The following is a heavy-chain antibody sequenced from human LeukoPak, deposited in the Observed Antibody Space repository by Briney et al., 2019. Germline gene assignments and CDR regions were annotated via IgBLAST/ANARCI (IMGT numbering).Heavy chain of an antibody. J-gene: IGHJ6*03. Sequence: SETLSLTCTVSGGSISSSSYYWGWIRQPPGKGLEWIGSIYYSGSTYYNPSLKSRVTISVDTSKNQFSLKLSSVIAADTAVYYCARVRGYSDYYYYMDVWGKGTTVTISS. CDR3: ARVRGYSDYYYYMDV. V-gene: IGHV4-39*07. CDR2: IYYSGST. CDR1: GGSISSSSYY. D-gene: IGHD5-12*01.